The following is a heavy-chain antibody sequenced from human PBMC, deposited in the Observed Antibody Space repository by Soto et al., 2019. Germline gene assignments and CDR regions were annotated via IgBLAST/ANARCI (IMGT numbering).Heavy chain of an antibody. V-gene: IGHV3-30*03. Sequence: PGGSLRLSCAASGFTFSHYGIHWVRQAPGKGLEWLAVISYDGSNKYYADSVKGRFTISRDNSKNTLYLQMNSLRAEDTAVYYCARVRDPGYQSRGLGYWGQGTLVTVSS. CDR1: GFTFSHYG. CDR2: ISYDGSNK. D-gene: IGHD3-16*01. CDR3: ARVRDPGYQSRGLGY. J-gene: IGHJ4*02.